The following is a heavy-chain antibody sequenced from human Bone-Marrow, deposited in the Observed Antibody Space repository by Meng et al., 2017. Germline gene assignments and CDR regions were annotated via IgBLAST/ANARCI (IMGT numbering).Heavy chain of an antibody. Sequence: QLQLQESGSGLVKPSQTLSLTCAVSGGSISSGGYSWSWIRQPPGKGLEWIGYIYHSGSTYYNPSLKSRVTISVDKSKNQFSLKLSSVTAADTAVYYCASGYYDSSGLGTFDYWGQGTLVTVSS. CDR2: IYHSGST. CDR3: ASGYYDSSGLGTFDY. J-gene: IGHJ4*02. D-gene: IGHD3-22*01. V-gene: IGHV4-30-2*01. CDR1: GGSISSGGYS.